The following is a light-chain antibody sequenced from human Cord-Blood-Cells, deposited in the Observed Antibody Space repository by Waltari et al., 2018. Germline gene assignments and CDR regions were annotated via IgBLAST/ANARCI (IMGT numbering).Light chain of an antibody. J-gene: IGLJ1*01. CDR3: SSYTSSSTYV. V-gene: IGLV2-14*01. CDR1: SSDVGGYNY. CDR2: DVS. Sequence: QSALTQPASVSGSPGQLITISCTGNSSDVGGYNYVSWYQQHPGKAPKLMIYDVSNRPSGVANRCAASKSGNTASLTISGLQAEDEADYYCSSYTSSSTYVFGTGTKVTVL.